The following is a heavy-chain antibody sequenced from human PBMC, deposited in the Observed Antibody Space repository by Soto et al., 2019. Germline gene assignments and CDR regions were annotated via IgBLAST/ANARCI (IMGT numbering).Heavy chain of an antibody. J-gene: IGHJ6*02. D-gene: IGHD2-2*02. Sequence: QVQLVQSGAEVKKPGSSVKVSCKASGGTFSSYAISWVRQAPGQGLEWMGGIIPIFGTANYAQKFQGRVTIPADDSTSTAYMELSSLRSEDTAVYYCARSMGDCSSTSCYTAYYYGMDVWGQGTTVTVSS. CDR3: ARSMGDCSSTSCYTAYYYGMDV. CDR1: GGTFSSYA. CDR2: IIPIFGTA. V-gene: IGHV1-69*01.